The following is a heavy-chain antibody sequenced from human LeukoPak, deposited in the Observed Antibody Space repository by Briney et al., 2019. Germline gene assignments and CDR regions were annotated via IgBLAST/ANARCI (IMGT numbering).Heavy chain of an antibody. D-gene: IGHD3-10*01. V-gene: IGHV3-30-3*01. Sequence: GGSLRLSCAVSGFTFSNYAFHWVRQAPGKGLEWVAIISYDASNEYYADSVKGRFTISRDNSKNILYLQMNSLRAEDTAVYYCAKEKGVAAEYFQHWGQGTLVTVSS. CDR1: GFTFSNYA. CDR3: AKEKGVAAEYFQH. J-gene: IGHJ1*01. CDR2: ISYDASNE.